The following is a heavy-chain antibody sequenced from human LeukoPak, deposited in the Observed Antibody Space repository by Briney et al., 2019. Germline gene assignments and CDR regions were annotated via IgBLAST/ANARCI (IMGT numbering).Heavy chain of an antibody. V-gene: IGHV3-7*01. CDR2: IKEDESAK. J-gene: IGHJ4*02. D-gene: IGHD1-26*01. CDR3: ARDIGGSLDY. CDR1: GFTFRSYW. Sequence: GGSLRLSCAASGFTFRSYWMAWVRQAPGKGLEWVANIKEDESAKHQADSVKGRFTISRDNAQNSVYLQMSSLRGEDTAVYYCARDIGGSLDYWGQGTLVTVSS.